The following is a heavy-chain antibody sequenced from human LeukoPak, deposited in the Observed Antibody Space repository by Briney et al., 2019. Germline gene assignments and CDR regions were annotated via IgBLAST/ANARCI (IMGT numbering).Heavy chain of an antibody. V-gene: IGHV3-23*01. Sequence: GGSLRLSCAASGFTFSSYAMSWVRQAPGKGLEWVSAISGSGGSTYYADSVKGRFTISRDNAKSSLYLQMNSLRAEDSAVYYCATEGYSYGPGPDYWGQGTLVTVSS. CDR3: ATEGYSYGPGPDY. D-gene: IGHD5-18*01. CDR1: GFTFSSYA. J-gene: IGHJ4*02. CDR2: ISGSGGST.